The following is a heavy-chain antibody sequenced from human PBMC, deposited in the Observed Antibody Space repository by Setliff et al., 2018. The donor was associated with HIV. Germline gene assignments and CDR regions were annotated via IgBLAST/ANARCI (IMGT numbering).Heavy chain of an antibody. CDR3: ARDSGGWYPTGDYYYYYMDV. Sequence: GGSLRLSCAASGFTVSRYYMSWVRQAPGKGLEWVSTIYSGGTTYYADSVKGRFIISRHNSNNTLYLQMNSLRAEDTAVYYCARDSGGWYPTGDYYYYYMDVWGKGTTVTV. CDR1: GFTVSRYY. V-gene: IGHV3-53*01. J-gene: IGHJ6*03. D-gene: IGHD6-19*01. CDR2: IYSGGTT.